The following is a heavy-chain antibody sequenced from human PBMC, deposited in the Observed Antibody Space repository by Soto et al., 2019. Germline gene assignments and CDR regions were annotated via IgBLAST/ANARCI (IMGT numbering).Heavy chain of an antibody. J-gene: IGHJ5*02. Sequence: ASVKVSCKASGYTFTDYYIHWVRQAPGQGLEWMGWINPNSGGTYYAQNFEDRVTLTRDTSINTAYMELSRLRSDDTAVYFCARDSNSIPKLWLDPGGQGTRVTVSS. CDR3: ARDSNSIPKLWLDP. V-gene: IGHV1-2*02. CDR1: GYTFTDYY. CDR2: INPNSGGT.